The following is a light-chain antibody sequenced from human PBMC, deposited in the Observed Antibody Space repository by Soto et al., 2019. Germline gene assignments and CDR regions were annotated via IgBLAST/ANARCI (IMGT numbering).Light chain of an antibody. V-gene: IGKV3-20*01. J-gene: IGKJ1*01. CDR2: GAS. Sequence: EIVLTQSPGTLSLSPGERATLSCRASQSVSSSYFAWYQQKPGQAPRLLIYGASSRATGIPGRFSGSGSGTDFTLTLSRLEPEDFVVYYCQQYSSSPWTFGQGTKV. CDR3: QQYSSSPWT. CDR1: QSVSSSY.